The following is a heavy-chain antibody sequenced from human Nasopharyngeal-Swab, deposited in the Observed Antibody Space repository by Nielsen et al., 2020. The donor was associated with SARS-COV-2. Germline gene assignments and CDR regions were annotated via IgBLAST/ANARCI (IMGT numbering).Heavy chain of an antibody. D-gene: IGHD4-17*01. CDR2: ISSSSSTI. Sequence: GGSLRLSCAASGFTFSSYSMNWVRQAPGKGLEWVSHISSSSSTIYYADSVKGRFTISRDNAKNSLYLQMNSLRAEDTAVYYCARDILEGYGDSWYFDLWGRGTLVTVSS. CDR1: GFTFSSYS. J-gene: IGHJ2*01. CDR3: ARDILEGYGDSWYFDL. V-gene: IGHV3-48*01.